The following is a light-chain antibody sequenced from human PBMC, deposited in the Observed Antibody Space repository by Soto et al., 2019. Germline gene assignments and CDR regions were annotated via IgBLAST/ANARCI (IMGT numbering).Light chain of an antibody. V-gene: IGKV3-20*01. Sequence: EIVLTQSPGTLSLSPGERGTLSCRASQSVSSSYLAWYQQKPGQAPRLLIYGASSRATGIPDRFSGSGSGTDFTLTISRLEPGDFAVYYCQQYGSSPRTFGQGTKVDIK. J-gene: IGKJ1*01. CDR2: GAS. CDR3: QQYGSSPRT. CDR1: QSVSSSY.